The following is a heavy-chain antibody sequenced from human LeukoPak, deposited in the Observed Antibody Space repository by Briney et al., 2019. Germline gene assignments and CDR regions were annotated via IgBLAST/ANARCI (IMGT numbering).Heavy chain of an antibody. CDR2: IIPILGIA. J-gene: IGHJ4*02. Sequence: SVKVSCKASGGTFSSYAISWVRQAPGQGLEWMGRIIPILGIANYAQKFQGRVTITADKSTSTAYMELSSLRSEDTAVYYCARVADSSGYSDSWGQGTQVTVSS. CDR1: GGTFSSYA. V-gene: IGHV1-69*04. CDR3: ARVADSSGYSDS. D-gene: IGHD3-22*01.